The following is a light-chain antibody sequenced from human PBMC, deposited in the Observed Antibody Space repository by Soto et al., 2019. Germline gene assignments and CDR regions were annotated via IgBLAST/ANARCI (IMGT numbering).Light chain of an antibody. Sequence: EIVMTQSPATLSVSPGERATLSCRASQGVSSSLAWYQQKPGQAPRLLIYDASTRATGIPTRFSGSRSGTEFTLTISSLQSEDFAVYYCQQYNNWLSITFGQGTRLETK. CDR2: DAS. CDR3: QQYNNWLSIT. CDR1: QGVSSS. J-gene: IGKJ5*01. V-gene: IGKV3-15*01.